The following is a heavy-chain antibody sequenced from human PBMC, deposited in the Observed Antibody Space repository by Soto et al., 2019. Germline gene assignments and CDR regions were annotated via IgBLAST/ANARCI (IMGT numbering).Heavy chain of an antibody. Sequence: VQLVQSGAEVKKPGASVKVSCKAYGYTFTSYGISWVRQAPGQGLEWMGWISAYNGNTNYAQKLQGRVTMTTDTSTSTANMELRSLRSDDTAVYYCARDLGSPYWYFDLWGRGTLVTVSS. CDR3: ARDLGSPYWYFDL. J-gene: IGHJ2*01. CDR1: GYTFTSYG. V-gene: IGHV1-18*01. CDR2: ISAYNGNT.